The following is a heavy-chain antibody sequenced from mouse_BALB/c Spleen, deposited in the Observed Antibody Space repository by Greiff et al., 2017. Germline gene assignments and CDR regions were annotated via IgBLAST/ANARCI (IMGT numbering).Heavy chain of an antibody. V-gene: IGHV3-6*02. CDR2: ISYDGSN. CDR3: ARDCAHAMDY. Sequence: EVQLQESGPGLVKPSQSLSLTCSVTGYSITSGYYWNWIRQFPGNKLEWMGYISYDGSNNSNPSLKNRISITRDTSKNQFFLKLNSMTTEDTATYYCARDCAHAMDYWGQGTSVTGSS. J-gene: IGHJ4*01. CDR1: GYSITSGYY.